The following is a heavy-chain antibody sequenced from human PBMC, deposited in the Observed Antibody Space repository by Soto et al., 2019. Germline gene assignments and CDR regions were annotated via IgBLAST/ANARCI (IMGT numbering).Heavy chain of an antibody. CDR3: ARGPDSSGYYTYYFDY. V-gene: IGHV3-48*03. Sequence: PGGPLRLSCAASGFTFSSYEMNWVRQAPGKGLEWVSYISSSGSTIYYADSVKGRFTISRDNAKNSLYLQMNSLRAEDTAVYYCARGPDSSGYYTYYFDYWGQGTLVTVSS. D-gene: IGHD3-22*01. J-gene: IGHJ4*02. CDR2: ISSSGSTI. CDR1: GFTFSSYE.